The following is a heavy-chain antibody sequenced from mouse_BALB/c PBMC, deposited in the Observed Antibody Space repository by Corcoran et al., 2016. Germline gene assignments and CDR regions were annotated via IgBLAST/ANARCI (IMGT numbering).Heavy chain of an antibody. CDR3: ARSVYFDF. CDR2: IDPANGNT. V-gene: IGHV14-3*02. CDR1: GFNIKDTY. Sequence: EVQLQQSGAELVKPGASVKLSCTASGFNIKDTYMHWVKQRPEQGLEWIGRIDPANGNTKYDPKFQGKATITADTSSNTAYLQLSSLTSEATAVYYCARSVYFDFWGAGTTVTVSS. J-gene: IGHJ1*01.